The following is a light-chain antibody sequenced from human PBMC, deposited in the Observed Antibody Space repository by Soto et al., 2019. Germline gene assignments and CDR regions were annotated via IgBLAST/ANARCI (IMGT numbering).Light chain of an antibody. CDR1: HAVSRN. J-gene: IGKJ4*01. V-gene: IGKV1-33*01. CDR2: DAS. Sequence: DIPMTQPPSSLSASEGDRVTITCQSSHAVSRNLNWFQQKPGEAPQLLIYDASNLEKGVPSRFSGSGSGTDFTLTISSLQPEDVATYYCQQYNSMLSFGGGTEVEIK. CDR3: QQYNSMLS.